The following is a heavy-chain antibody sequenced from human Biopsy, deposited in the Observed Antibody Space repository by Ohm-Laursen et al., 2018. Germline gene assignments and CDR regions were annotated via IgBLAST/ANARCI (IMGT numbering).Heavy chain of an antibody. CDR2: IYGGSSPV. CDR1: GFAFNLYE. CDR3: ARLNSGTYDASDL. Sequence: GSLRLSCTASGFAFNLYEMNWVRQAPGKGMEWISYIYGGSSPVSYADSVKGRFTISRDNAQNSLYLHMNSLRAEDTAVYYCARLNSGTYDASDLWGQGTMVIVSS. D-gene: IGHD1-26*01. J-gene: IGHJ3*01. V-gene: IGHV3-48*03.